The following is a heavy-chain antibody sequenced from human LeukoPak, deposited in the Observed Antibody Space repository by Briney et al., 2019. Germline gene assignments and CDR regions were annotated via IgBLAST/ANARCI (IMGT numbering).Heavy chain of an antibody. J-gene: IGHJ4*02. CDR1: GVTVSSNY. D-gene: IGHD5-12*01. Sequence: GGSLRLSCAASGVTVSSNYMNWVRQAPGEGLEWVSVIFSGSGGSTYYADSVKGRFTISRDNSKNTLYLQMNSLRAEDTAVYYCAGGYGGHYFNYWGQGTLVTVPP. V-gene: IGHV3-53*01. CDR3: AGGYGGHYFNY. CDR2: IFSGSGGST.